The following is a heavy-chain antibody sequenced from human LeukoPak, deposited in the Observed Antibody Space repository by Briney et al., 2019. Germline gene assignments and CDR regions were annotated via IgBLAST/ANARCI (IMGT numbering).Heavy chain of an antibody. CDR3: ARASYDVLTG. CDR2: ISSSGDTI. V-gene: IGHV3-48*04. CDR1: GFTFSSYS. D-gene: IGHD3-9*01. J-gene: IGHJ4*02. Sequence: GGSLRLSCAAYGFTFSSYSMNWVRQAPGKGLEWIAYISSSGDTIYYADSVKGRFTISRDNAKNSLYLQMNTLRTEDTAVYYCARASYDVLTGWGQGTLVAVSS.